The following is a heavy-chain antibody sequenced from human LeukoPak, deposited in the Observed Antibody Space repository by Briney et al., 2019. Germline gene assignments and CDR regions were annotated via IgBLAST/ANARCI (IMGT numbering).Heavy chain of an antibody. J-gene: IGHJ6*03. D-gene: IGHD3-22*01. CDR2: IYSGGST. CDR3: ARYDSSGYHQYYYYYMDV. V-gene: IGHV3-66*01. CDR1: GFTFDDYS. Sequence: GGSLRLSCAASGFTFDDYSMNWVRQVPGKGLEWVSVIYSGGSTYYADSVKGRFTISRDNSKNTLYLQMNSLRAEDTAVYYCARYDSSGYHQYYYYYMDVWGKGTTVTISS.